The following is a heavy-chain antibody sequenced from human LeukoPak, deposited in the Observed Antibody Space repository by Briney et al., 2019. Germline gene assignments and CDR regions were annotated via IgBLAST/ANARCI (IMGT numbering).Heavy chain of an antibody. Sequence: SEPLSLTCTVSGGSISRYHGSWIRQPAGKGLEWIGRIYTSGSTNYNPSLKSRVTMPVDTSKPHSSLKLSSPTAAATAVYYCARGVARSINWCDPWGQGTLVTVSS. CDR1: GGSISRYH. D-gene: IGHD2-15*01. CDR2: IYTSGST. CDR3: ARGVARSINWCDP. V-gene: IGHV4-4*07. J-gene: IGHJ5*02.